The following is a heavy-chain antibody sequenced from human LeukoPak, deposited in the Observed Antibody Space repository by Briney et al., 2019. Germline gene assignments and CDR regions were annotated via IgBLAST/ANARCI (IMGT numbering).Heavy chain of an antibody. CDR3: ARHGVGSSSYPRTYYYYYGMDV. CDR2: IYYSGST. V-gene: IGHV4-39*01. D-gene: IGHD6-13*01. Sequence: SSETLSLTCTVSGGSISSSSYYWGWIRQPPGKGLEWIGSIYYSGSTYYNPSLKSRVTISVDTSKNQFSLKLSSVTAADTAVYYCARHGVGSSSYPRTYYYYYGMDVWGQGTTVTVSS. CDR1: GGSISSSSYY. J-gene: IGHJ6*02.